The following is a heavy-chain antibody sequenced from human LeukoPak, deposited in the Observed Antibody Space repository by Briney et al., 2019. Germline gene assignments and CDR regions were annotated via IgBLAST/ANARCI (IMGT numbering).Heavy chain of an antibody. CDR1: GGSISSGGYY. Sequence: SETLSLTCTVSGGSISSGGYYWSWIRQHPGKGLEWIGYTSYSGSTNYNPSLRSRVTMSVDTSTDQFSLRLISVTAADTAVYYCARTVSGDYYGMDVWGQGTTVTVSS. D-gene: IGHD1-26*01. V-gene: IGHV4-61*08. CDR3: ARTVSGDYYGMDV. J-gene: IGHJ6*02. CDR2: TSYSGST.